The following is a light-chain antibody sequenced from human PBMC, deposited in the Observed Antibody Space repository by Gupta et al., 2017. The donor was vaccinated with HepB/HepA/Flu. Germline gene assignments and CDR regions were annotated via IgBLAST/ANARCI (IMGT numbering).Light chain of an antibody. CDR2: DVI. Sequence: QSALTQLRSVSGSPGQSVTISCTGTSTDVGNYNYVSWYQQHPGKAPKLMIYDVIKRPSGVPDRFSGSKSGNTASLTISGLQAEDEAEYYCCSYAGTYTYVFGNGTKVTVL. J-gene: IGLJ1*01. V-gene: IGLV2-11*01. CDR1: STDVGNYNY. CDR3: CSYAGTYTYV.